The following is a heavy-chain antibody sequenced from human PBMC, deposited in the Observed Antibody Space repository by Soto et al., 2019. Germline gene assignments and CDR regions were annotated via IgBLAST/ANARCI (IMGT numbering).Heavy chain of an antibody. CDR3: ALNWNYDYYGMDV. CDR2: INHSGST. Sequence: SETLSLTCAVYGGSFSGYYWSWIRQPPGEGLEWIGEINHSGSTNYNPSLKSRVTISVDTSKNQFSLKLSSVTAADTAVYYCALNWNYDYYGMDVWGQGTTVTVSS. J-gene: IGHJ6*02. D-gene: IGHD1-20*01. V-gene: IGHV4-34*01. CDR1: GGSFSGYY.